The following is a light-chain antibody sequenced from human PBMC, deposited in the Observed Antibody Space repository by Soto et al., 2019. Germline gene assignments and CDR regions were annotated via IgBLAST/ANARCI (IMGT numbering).Light chain of an antibody. Sequence: EIFFSQSPLTPFLSPLARAPPSRPGLQSARNSHLAWYQQKPGQPPRLLIYGASSRATGIPDRFSGSGSGTDFTLTISRLEPEDFAVYYCQQFGASLTWTFGQGTKVDIK. CDR3: QQFGASLTWT. CDR1: QSARNSH. J-gene: IGKJ1*01. V-gene: IGKV3-20*01. CDR2: GAS.